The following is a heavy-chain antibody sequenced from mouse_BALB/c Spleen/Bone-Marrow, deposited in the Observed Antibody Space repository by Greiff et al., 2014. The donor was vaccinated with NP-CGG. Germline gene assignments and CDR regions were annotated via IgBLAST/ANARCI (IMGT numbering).Heavy chain of an antibody. CDR1: GYTFTGYW. D-gene: IGHD1-1*01. J-gene: IGHJ2*01. CDR3: ARVFYGSTSAY. CDR2: IYPGDGDT. Sequence: VQLVESGAELARPGASVKLSCKASGYTFTGYWMQWVKQRPGQGLEWIGIIYPGDGDTRYTQKFKGKATLTADKSSSTAYMQLRNLASEDSAVYYCARVFYGSTSAYWGQGTTLTVSS. V-gene: IGHV1-87*01.